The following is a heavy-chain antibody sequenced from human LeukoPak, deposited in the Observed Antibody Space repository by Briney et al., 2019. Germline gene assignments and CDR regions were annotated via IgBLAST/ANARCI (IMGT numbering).Heavy chain of an antibody. CDR2: YHMISNK. CDR3: AREFRLDHYGSRSVAQFDP. V-gene: IGHV3-30-3*01. CDR1: GFAFSSYA. Sequence: GGSLRLSCAASGFAFSSYAMYWVRQAPGKGLEWVAVIYHMISNKYYVDSLESRFTISRANSKNTRYLQMNRMRAEDTAVYYCAREFRLDHYGSRSVAQFDPWGQGTLVSVSS. D-gene: IGHD3-10*01. J-gene: IGHJ5*02.